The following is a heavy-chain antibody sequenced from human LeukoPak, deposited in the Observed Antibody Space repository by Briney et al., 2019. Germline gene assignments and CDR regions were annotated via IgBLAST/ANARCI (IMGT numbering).Heavy chain of an antibody. CDR2: IYPGYSDT. CDR3: ARNSGYYAHGPFDI. J-gene: IGHJ3*02. CDR1: GYIFTSYW. V-gene: IGHV5-51*03. D-gene: IGHD3-22*01. Sequence: GESLKISCKCSGYIFTSYWICLGRHMPGKGLGGVVVIYPGYSDTRYSPSFQCQATLSADKSISTSYLQWRSMKASDTAMYYCARNSGYYAHGPFDIWGQGTMVTVSS.